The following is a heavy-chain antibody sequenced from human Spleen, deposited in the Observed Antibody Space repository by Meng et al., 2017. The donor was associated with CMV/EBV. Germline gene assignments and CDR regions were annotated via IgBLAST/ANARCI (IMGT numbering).Heavy chain of an antibody. D-gene: IGHD1-1*01. CDR2: INTNNGGT. Sequence: ASVKVSCKASGYTFTGYFMHWVRQAPGQGLEWMGWINTNNGGTNYAQKFQGRVIMTRDTSISTAYMELTRLRSDDTAVYYCARDRTGAWFDPWGQGTLVTVSS. V-gene: IGHV1-2*02. J-gene: IGHJ5*02. CDR1: GYTFTGYF. CDR3: ARDRTGAWFDP.